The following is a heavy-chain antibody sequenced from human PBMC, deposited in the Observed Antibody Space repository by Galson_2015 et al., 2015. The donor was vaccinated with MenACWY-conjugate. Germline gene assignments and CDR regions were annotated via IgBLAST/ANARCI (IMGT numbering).Heavy chain of an antibody. J-gene: IGHJ3*02. CDR1: GFTFSSYA. Sequence: SLRLSCAASGFTFSSYAKSWVRQAPGKGLEWVSIISGSGGTTYYADSVKGRFTISRDNSKDTLCLQMNSLRAEDTAVYYCECATRHAFDIWGQGTMVTVSS. CDR2: ISGSGGTT. V-gene: IGHV3-23*01. CDR3: ECATRHAFDI. D-gene: IGHD5-24*01.